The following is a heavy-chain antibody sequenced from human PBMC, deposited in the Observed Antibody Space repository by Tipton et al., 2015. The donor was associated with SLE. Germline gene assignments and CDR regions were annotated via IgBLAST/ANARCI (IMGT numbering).Heavy chain of an antibody. CDR1: GGSLSGDTYY. J-gene: IGHJ6*02. D-gene: IGHD2-2*01. V-gene: IGHV4-61*02. CDR2: IFTSGNT. CDR3: ARGCSSSTCEPFYFFGMDV. Sequence: TLSLTCTVSGGSLSGDTYYWSWIRQPAGEGLEWIGRIFTSGNTNYNPSLKSRVTITVDMSKNQFSLRLISVTAADTAVYYCARGCSSSTCEPFYFFGMDVWGQGTTVTVSS.